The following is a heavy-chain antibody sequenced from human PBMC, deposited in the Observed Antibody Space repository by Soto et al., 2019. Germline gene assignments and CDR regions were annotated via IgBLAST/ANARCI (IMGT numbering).Heavy chain of an antibody. CDR2: ISYDGSNK. CDR3: AKDRYYGSGSYSPFDY. CDR1: GFTFSSYG. J-gene: IGHJ4*02. D-gene: IGHD3-10*01. V-gene: IGHV3-30*18. Sequence: QVQLVESGGGVVQPGRSLRLSCAASGFTFSSYGMHWVRQAPGKGLEWVAVISYDGSNKYYADSVKGRFTISRDNSKNTLYLQMNSLRAEDTAVYYCAKDRYYGSGSYSPFDYWGQGTLVTVSS.